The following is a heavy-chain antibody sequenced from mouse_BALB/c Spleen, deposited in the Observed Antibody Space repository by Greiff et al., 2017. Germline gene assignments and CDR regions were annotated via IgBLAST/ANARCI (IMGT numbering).Heavy chain of an antibody. CDR2: INPSTGYT. Sequence: QVQLKESGAELAKPGASVKMSCKASGYTFTSYWMHWVKQRPGQGLEWIGYINPSTGYTEYNQKFKDKATLTADKSSSTAYMQLSSLTSEDSAVYYCARLPRYFDYWGQGTTLTVSS. CDR1: GYTFTSYW. V-gene: IGHV1-7*01. D-gene: IGHD5-1*01. J-gene: IGHJ2*01. CDR3: ARLPRYFDY.